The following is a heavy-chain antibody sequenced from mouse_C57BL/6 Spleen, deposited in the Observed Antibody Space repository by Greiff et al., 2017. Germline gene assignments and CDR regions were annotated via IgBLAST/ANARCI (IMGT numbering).Heavy chain of an antibody. CDR1: GYTFTDYY. D-gene: IGHD2-4*01. Sequence: EVQLQQSGPELVKPGASVKISCKASGYTFTDYYMNWVKQSHGKSLEWIGDINPNNGGTSYNQKFKGKATLTIDKSSSTAYMELRSLTSEDSAVYYCARDGNCDSAWFAYWGQGTLVTVSA. J-gene: IGHJ3*01. V-gene: IGHV1-26*01. CDR2: INPNNGGT. CDR3: ARDGNCDSAWFAY.